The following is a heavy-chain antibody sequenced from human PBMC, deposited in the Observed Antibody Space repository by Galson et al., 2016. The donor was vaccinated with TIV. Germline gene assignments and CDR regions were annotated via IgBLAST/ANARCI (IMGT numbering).Heavy chain of an antibody. CDR2: INPNSGGT. CDR3: ARQIPLGGVIVIGNGVDV. J-gene: IGHJ6*02. V-gene: IGHV1-2*02. CDR1: GYTFIGYY. D-gene: IGHD3-16*02. Sequence: SVKVSCKASGYTFIGYYIHWLRQAPGQGLEWMGWINPNSGGTDYAQKFQGRVTMTRDTSITTAYMELSSLRSDDTALYYCARQIPLGGVIVIGNGVDVWGQGTTVTVSS.